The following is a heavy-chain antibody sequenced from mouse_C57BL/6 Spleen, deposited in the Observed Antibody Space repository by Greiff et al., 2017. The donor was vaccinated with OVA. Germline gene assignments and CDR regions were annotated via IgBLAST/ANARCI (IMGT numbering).Heavy chain of an antibody. CDR2: IYPGSGST. V-gene: IGHV1-55*01. CDR3: ARNWEGY. Sequence: VQLQQPGAELVKPGASVKMSCQASGYTITSYWITWVKQRPGQGLEWIGDIYPGSGSTKYNDKFQSKATLTVDTSSSTAYMQLSSLTSEYAAVYYCARNWEGYWGQGTTLTVSS. CDR1: GYTITSYW. J-gene: IGHJ2*01. D-gene: IGHD4-1*01.